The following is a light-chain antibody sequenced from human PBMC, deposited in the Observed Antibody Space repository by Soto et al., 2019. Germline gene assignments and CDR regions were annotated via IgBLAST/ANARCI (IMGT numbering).Light chain of an antibody. J-gene: IGKJ1*01. CDR3: QHYNSYSEA. V-gene: IGKV1-5*01. CDR1: QTISSW. Sequence: DIQMTQSPSTLSGSVGDRVTITCRASQTISSWLAWYQQKPGKAPNLLIYDASTLMSGVPSRFSGSGSGTEFTLTISSLQPDDFATYYCQHYNSYSEAFGQGTKVDIK. CDR2: DAS.